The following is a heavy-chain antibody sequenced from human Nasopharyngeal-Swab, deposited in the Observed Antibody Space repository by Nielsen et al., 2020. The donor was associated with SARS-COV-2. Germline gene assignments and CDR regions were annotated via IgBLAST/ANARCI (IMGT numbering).Heavy chain of an antibody. D-gene: IGHD3-22*01. V-gene: IGHV3-33*05. J-gene: IGHJ3*02. Sequence: VRQAPGKGLEWVAVISYDGSNKYYADSVKGRFTISRDNAKNSLYLQMNSLRAEGTAVYYCARVNLYYYDSSGYYSEAFDIWGQGTMVTVSS. CDR2: ISYDGSNK. CDR3: ARVNLYYYDSSGYYSEAFDI.